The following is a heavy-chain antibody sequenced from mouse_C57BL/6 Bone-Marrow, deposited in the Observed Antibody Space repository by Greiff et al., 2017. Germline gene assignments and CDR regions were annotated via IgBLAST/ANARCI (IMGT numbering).Heavy chain of an antibody. CDR1: GYTFTTYP. CDR2: FHPYNDDT. CDR3: ARGGNYGGYYFDC. J-gene: IGHJ2*01. D-gene: IGHD2-1*01. Sequence: QVKLQQSGAELVKPGASVKMSCKASGYTFTTYPIEWLKQNHGKSLEWIGNFHPYNDDTKSNEKFKGKATLTVEKSYSTVYLELSRLTSDDSAVYYCARGGNYGGYYFDCWGQGTTLTVSS. V-gene: IGHV1-47*01.